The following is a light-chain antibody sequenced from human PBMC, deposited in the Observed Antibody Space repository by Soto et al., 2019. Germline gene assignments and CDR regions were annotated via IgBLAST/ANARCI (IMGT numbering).Light chain of an antibody. CDR2: DVS. CDR1: SSDVGDYDY. V-gene: IGLV2-14*03. Sequence: QSALTQPASVSGSPGQSITISCTGTSSDVGDYDYVSWYQQRPGIAPKLMMSDVSNRPAGVSNRFSGSKSGSTASLTISGLQAEDEADYYCSSYTSSGTLVFGGGTKLTVL. CDR3: SSYTSSGTLV. J-gene: IGLJ2*01.